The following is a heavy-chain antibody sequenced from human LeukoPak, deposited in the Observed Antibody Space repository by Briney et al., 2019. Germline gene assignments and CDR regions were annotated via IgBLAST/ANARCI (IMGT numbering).Heavy chain of an antibody. CDR3: ARDFGWGAFDS. J-gene: IGHJ3*02. V-gene: IGHV4-30-2*01. CDR1: GGPFSGYY. CDR2: IYQCGST. D-gene: IGHD3-16*01. Sequence: SETLSLTCAVYGGPFSGYYWSWIRQPPGKGLEWIGYIYQCGSTYYNPSLKSRVTISEDRSKNQFSLKLSSVTAADTAVNYCARDFGWGAFDSWGQGRMVTVSS.